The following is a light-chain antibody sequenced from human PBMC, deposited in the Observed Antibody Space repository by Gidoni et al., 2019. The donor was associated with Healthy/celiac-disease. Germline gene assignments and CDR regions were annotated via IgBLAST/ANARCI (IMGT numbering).Light chain of an antibody. CDR2: EVS. CDR3: SSYTSSSTDVV. J-gene: IGLJ2*01. CDR1: SSDVGSYNR. Sequence: QSALTQPPSVSGSPGPSVTIPCTGTSSDVGSYNRVSWYQQPPGTAPKLMIYEVSNRPSGVPDRFSGSKSGNTASLTISGLQAEDEADYYCSSYTSSSTDVVFGGGTKLTVL. V-gene: IGLV2-18*02.